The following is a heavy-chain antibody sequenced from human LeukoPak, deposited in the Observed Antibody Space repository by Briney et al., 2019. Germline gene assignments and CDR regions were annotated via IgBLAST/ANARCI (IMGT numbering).Heavy chain of an antibody. V-gene: IGHV3-11*04. J-gene: IGHJ3*02. CDR3: ARENYPGSQDALDI. D-gene: IGHD1-26*01. CDR2: ISSSGSTI. Sequence: GGSLRLSCAASGFTFSDYYMSWIRQAPGKGLEWVSYISSSGSTIYYADSAKGRFTISRDNAKNSLYLQMNSLRAEDTAVYYCARENYPGSQDALDIWGQGTMVTVSS. CDR1: GFTFSDYY.